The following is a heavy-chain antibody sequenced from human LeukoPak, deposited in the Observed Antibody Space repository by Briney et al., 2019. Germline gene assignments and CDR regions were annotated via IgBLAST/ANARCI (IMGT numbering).Heavy chain of an antibody. V-gene: IGHV1-2*06. J-gene: IGHJ5*02. CDR2: INPNSGGT. D-gene: IGHD1-1*01. CDR1: GYTFTGYY. Sequence: ASVKVSCKASGYTFTGYYMHWVRQAPGQGLEWMGRINPNSGGTNYAQKFQGRVTMTRDTSISTAYMELSRLRSDDTAVYYCARSTRSVGWFDPWGQGTQVTVSS. CDR3: ARSTRSVGWFDP.